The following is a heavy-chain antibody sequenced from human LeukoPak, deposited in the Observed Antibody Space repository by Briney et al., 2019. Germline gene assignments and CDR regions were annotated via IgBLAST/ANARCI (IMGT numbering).Heavy chain of an antibody. CDR3: ATEYCTTSSGYPPFGY. Sequence: SVKVSCKTSGGTFSSYAISWVRQAPGQGLEWMGGIIPIFNTTNYAQKFQARVTITADESTNTAYMELSSLRSEDTAVYYCATEYCTTSSGYPPFGYWGQGTLVTVSS. CDR2: IIPIFNTT. J-gene: IGHJ4*02. CDR1: GGTFSSYA. V-gene: IGHV1-69*13. D-gene: IGHD6-25*01.